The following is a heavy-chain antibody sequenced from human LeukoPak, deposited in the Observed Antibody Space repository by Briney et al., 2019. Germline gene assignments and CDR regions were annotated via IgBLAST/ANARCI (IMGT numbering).Heavy chain of an antibody. J-gene: IGHJ4*02. CDR2: ISYDGTNK. Sequence: GRSLRLSCAASGFTSSSYPMHWVRQAPGKGLEWVAVISYDGTNKYYADSVKGRFTISRDNSKNTLYLQMNSLRGEDTAVYYCARESPDYYDSSGYYLDYWGQGTLVTVSS. CDR1: GFTSSSYP. CDR3: ARESPDYYDSSGYYLDY. D-gene: IGHD3-22*01. V-gene: IGHV3-30*04.